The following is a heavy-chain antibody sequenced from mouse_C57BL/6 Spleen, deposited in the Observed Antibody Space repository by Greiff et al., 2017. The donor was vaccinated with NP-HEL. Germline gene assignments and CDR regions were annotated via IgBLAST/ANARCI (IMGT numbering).Heavy chain of an antibody. Sequence: QVQLKESGAELVRPGTSVKLSCKASGYTFTSYWMHWVKQRPGQGLEWIGVIDPSDSYTNYNQKFKGKATLTVDTSSSTAYMQLSSLTSEDSAVYYCASGIYGTPFAYWGQGTLVTVSA. CDR3: ASGIYGTPFAY. J-gene: IGHJ3*01. D-gene: IGHD2-1*01. CDR1: GYTFTSYW. CDR2: IDPSDSYT. V-gene: IGHV1-59*01.